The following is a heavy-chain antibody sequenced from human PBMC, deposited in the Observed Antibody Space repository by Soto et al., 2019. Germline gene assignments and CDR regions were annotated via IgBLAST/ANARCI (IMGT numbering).Heavy chain of an antibody. V-gene: IGHV3-30-3*01. CDR3: ARDRTLHLNYYCGMDV. Sequence: QVQLVESGGGVVQPGRSLRLSCAASGFTFSSYAMHWVRQAPGKGLEWVAVISYDGSNKYYADSVKGRFTISRDNSKNTLYLQMNSLRAEDTAVYYCARDRTLHLNYYCGMDVWGQGTTVTVSS. J-gene: IGHJ6*02. CDR2: ISYDGSNK. D-gene: IGHD2-2*01. CDR1: GFTFSSYA.